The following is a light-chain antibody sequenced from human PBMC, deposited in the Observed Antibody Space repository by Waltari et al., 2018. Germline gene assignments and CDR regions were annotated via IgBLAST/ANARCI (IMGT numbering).Light chain of an antibody. Sequence: SYELTQPPSVSVSPGQTASITCSGDKLGDKYACWYQQKPGQSPVLVIYQDSKRPSGIPERFSGSNSGNTATLTISGTQALDEADYYCQSYDSSLSGAEVFGGGTKLTVL. CDR1: KLGDKY. J-gene: IGLJ3*02. V-gene: IGLV3-1*01. CDR3: QSYDSSLSGAEV. CDR2: QDS.